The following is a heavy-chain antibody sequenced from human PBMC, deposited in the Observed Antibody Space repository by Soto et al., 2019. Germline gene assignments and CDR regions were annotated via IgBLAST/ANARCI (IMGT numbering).Heavy chain of an antibody. CDR1: GFSFGSYS. J-gene: IGHJ1*01. V-gene: IGHV3-23*01. D-gene: IGHD3-10*01. Sequence: GGSLRLSCAASGFSFGSYSLSWVRQSPGKGLEWLSTISGSDGETFYADSVKGRFSISRDPSKSTLYLQMNSLRAEDTAMYYCATWSYLDHWGQGTRVTVSS. CDR2: ISGSDGET. CDR3: ATWSYLDH.